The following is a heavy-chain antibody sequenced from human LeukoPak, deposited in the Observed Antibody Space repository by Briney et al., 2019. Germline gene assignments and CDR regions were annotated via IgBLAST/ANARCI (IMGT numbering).Heavy chain of an antibody. CDR3: ARDPVRGYSYGDFDY. J-gene: IGHJ4*02. CDR2: ISYDGSNK. CDR1: GFTFSSYA. Sequence: GGSLRLSCAASGFTFSSYAMHWVRQAPGKGLEWVAVISYDGSNKYYADSMKGRFTISRDNSKNTLYLQMNSLRAEDTAVYYCARDPVRGYSYGDFDYWGQGTLVTVSS. D-gene: IGHD5-18*01. V-gene: IGHV3-30-3*01.